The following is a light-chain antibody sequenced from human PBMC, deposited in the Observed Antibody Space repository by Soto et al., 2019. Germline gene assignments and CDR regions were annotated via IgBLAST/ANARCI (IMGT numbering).Light chain of an antibody. V-gene: IGKV1-39*01. J-gene: IGKJ2*01. CDR1: QSISSY. CDR3: QQSYSTPYT. CDR2: AAS. Sequence: DIQMTQSPSSLSASVGDRVTITCRASQSISSYLNWYQQKPRKAPKLLIYAASRLQSGVPSRFSGSGSGTDFTLTISSLQPEDFATYYCQQSYSTPYTFGQVTTLEIK.